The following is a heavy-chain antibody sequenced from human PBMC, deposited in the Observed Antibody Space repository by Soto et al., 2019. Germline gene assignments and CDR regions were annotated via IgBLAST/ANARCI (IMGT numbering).Heavy chain of an antibody. CDR3: ARALKVPAPQTAPFGY. CDR1: GYTFTSYY. J-gene: IGHJ4*02. D-gene: IGHD2-2*01. Sequence: GASVKVSCKASGYTFTSYYMHWVRQAPGQGLEWMGIINPSGGSTSYAQKFQGRVTMTRDTSTSTVYMELSSLRSEDTAVYYCARALKVPAPQTAPFGYWGQGTLVTVSS. CDR2: INPSGGST. V-gene: IGHV1-46*01.